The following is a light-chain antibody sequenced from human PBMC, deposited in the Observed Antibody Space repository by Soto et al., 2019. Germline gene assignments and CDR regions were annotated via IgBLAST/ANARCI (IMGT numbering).Light chain of an antibody. J-gene: IGKJ5*01. Sequence: DIHMTHSPSSLSAPLLYIFTITFQASQDINKNLIWYQQKPGKAPKLLIYDASDLETGVPSRFSGSGSGTGFTFTISSLQPEDFATYYCQQYESLPLTFGQGTRLEIK. CDR1: QDINKN. CDR2: DAS. V-gene: IGKV1-33*01. CDR3: QQYESLPLT.